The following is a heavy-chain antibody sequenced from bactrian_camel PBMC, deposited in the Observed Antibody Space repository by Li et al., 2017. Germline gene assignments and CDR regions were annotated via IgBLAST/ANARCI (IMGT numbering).Heavy chain of an antibody. Sequence: HVQLVESGGGSEQPGGSLRLSCTPSLNRGCMAWFRQAPGKEREAVASIRTYDGTSYYHNSVKGRFAISRDNAKNTLFLQMNSLNTEDTAIYYCTRDVAGNYYGSDYWGKGTQVTVS. CDR1: LNRGC. CDR2: IRTYDGTS. V-gene: IGHV3S61*01. D-gene: IGHD6*01. J-gene: IGHJ7*01.